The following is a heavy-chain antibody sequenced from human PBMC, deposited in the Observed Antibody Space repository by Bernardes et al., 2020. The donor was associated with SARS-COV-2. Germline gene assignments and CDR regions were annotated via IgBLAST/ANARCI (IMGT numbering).Heavy chain of an antibody. CDR3: TTGDSSGWYGGGDH. D-gene: IGHD6-19*01. Sequence: GGSLRLSCAASGFTFSNAWMNWVRQAPGTGLEWVGRIKSKAHGGTTDYAAPVKGRFTISRDDSKNTLYLQMNSLKIEDTAVYYCTTGDSSGWYGGGDHWGQGTLVTVSS. J-gene: IGHJ4*02. CDR2: IKSKAHGGTT. V-gene: IGHV3-15*07. CDR1: GFTFSNAW.